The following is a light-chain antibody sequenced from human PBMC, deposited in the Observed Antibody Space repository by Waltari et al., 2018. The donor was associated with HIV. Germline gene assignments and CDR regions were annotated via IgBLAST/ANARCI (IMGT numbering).Light chain of an antibody. CDR3: SSYAGSNNLGV. Sequence: QSALTQPPSASGSPGQSVTISCTGTSSDVGGYNYVSWYQQHPGKAPKLMIYEVSNRPSGVPDRFSGSKSGNPASLTVSGLQAEDEADYYCSSYAGSNNLGVFGGGTKLTVL. CDR2: EVS. CDR1: SSDVGGYNY. J-gene: IGLJ2*01. V-gene: IGLV2-8*01.